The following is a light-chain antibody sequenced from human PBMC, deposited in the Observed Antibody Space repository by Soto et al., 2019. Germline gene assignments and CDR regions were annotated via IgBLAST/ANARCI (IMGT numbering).Light chain of an antibody. CDR2: DTS. CDR3: QQRSNWPWT. Sequence: EIVLTQSPGTLSLSPGERATLSCRASQSVSSSYLAWYQQKPGRAPRLLIFDTSNRATGIPARFSGSGSATDFTLTISSLEPEDFAVYYCQQRSNWPWTFGQGTKVDNK. CDR1: QSVSSSY. J-gene: IGKJ1*01. V-gene: IGKV3D-20*02.